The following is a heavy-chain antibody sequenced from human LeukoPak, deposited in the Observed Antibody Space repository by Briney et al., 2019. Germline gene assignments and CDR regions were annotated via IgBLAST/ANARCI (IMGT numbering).Heavy chain of an antibody. CDR3: ARDWYDY. Sequence: PGGSLRLSCAASGFTFSTYAMIWVRQAPGKGLEWVSVIGGSGSYTYYADPVKGRVTISRDKSKDTLYLQMNSLRAEDTAVYYCARDWYDYWGQGTLVTVSS. J-gene: IGHJ4*02. CDR2: IGGSGSYT. D-gene: IGHD6-13*01. V-gene: IGHV3-23*01. CDR1: GFTFSTYA.